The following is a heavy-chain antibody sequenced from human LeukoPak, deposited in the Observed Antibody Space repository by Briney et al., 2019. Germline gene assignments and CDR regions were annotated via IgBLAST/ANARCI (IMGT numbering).Heavy chain of an antibody. CDR1: GFTFSTFA. Sequence: GGSLRFSCAASGFTFSTFAMIWVRQPPGKGLEWVSSIFPSGGEIHYADSVRGRFTISRDNSKSTLSLQMNSLRAEDTAVYYCAKEGDYYGSGSYRDGFDIWGQGTRATVSS. CDR2: IFPSGGEI. J-gene: IGHJ3*02. CDR3: AKEGDYYGSGSYRDGFDI. V-gene: IGHV3-23*01. D-gene: IGHD3-10*01.